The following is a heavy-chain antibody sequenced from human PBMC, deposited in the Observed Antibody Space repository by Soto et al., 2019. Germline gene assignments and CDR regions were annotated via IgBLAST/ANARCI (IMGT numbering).Heavy chain of an antibody. V-gene: IGHV4-34*01. CDR2: INHSGST. Sequence: PSETLSLTCAVYGGSFSGYYWSWIRQPPGKGLEWVGEINHSGSTNYNPSLKSRVTISVDTSKNQFSLKLSSVTAADTAVYYCARARIAAAGTIGVIYYYYGMDVWGQGTTVTVSS. CDR1: GGSFSGYY. CDR3: ARARIAAAGTIGVIYYYYGMDV. D-gene: IGHD6-13*01. J-gene: IGHJ6*02.